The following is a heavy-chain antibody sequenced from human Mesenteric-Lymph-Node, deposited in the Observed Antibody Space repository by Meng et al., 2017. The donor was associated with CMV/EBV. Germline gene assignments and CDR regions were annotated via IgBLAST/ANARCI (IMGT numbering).Heavy chain of an antibody. D-gene: IGHD3-9*01. Sequence: SETLSLTCTVSSGSISSSSSYWGWIRQPPGMGLEWIGSIYYSGSTYYNPSLKSRVTISVDTSKNQFSLKLSSVTAADTAVYYCASQIGILSGYYYVFWGQGTVVTVSS. J-gene: IGHJ4*02. CDR1: SGSISSSSSY. CDR3: ASQIGILSGYYYVF. V-gene: IGHV4-39*07. CDR2: IYYSGST.